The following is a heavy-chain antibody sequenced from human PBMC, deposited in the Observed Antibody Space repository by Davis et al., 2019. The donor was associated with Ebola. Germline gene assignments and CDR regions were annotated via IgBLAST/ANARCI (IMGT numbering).Heavy chain of an antibody. J-gene: IGHJ2*01. CDR2: IKQDGSEK. CDR1: GFTFSSYW. CDR3: ARSGYSGYDDLWYFDL. V-gene: IGHV3-7*01. D-gene: IGHD5-12*01. Sequence: PGGSLRLSCAASGFTFSSYWMSWVRQAPGKGLEWVANIKQDGSEKYYVDSVKGRFTISRDNAKNTLYLQMNSLRAEDTAVYYCARSGYSGYDDLWYFDLWGRGTLVTVSS.